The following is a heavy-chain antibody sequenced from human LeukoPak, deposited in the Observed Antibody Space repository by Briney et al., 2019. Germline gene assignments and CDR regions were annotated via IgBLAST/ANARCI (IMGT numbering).Heavy chain of an antibody. CDR3: ARVYYYGSGSYYNY. CDR1: GYTFTSYD. D-gene: IGHD3-10*01. CDR2: MNPNSGNT. J-gene: IGHJ4*02. V-gene: IGHV1-8*01. Sequence: ASVKVPCKASGYTFTSYDINWVRQATGQGLEWMGWMNPNSGNTGYAQKFQGRVTMTRNTSISTAYMELSSLRSEDTAVYYCARVYYYGSGSYYNYWGQGTLVTVSS.